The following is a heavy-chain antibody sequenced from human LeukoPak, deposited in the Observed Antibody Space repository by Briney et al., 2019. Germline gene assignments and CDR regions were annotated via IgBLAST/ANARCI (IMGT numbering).Heavy chain of an antibody. J-gene: IGHJ6*02. CDR3: ASWRDYYGMDV. V-gene: IGHV4-34*01. CDR2: INHSGST. CDR1: GGSFSGYY. Sequence: PSETLSLTCAVYGGSFSGYYWSWIRQPPGKGLEWIGEINHSGSTNYNPSLKSRVTISVDTSKNQFSLKLSSVTAADTAVYYCASWRDYYGMDVWGQGTTVTVSS.